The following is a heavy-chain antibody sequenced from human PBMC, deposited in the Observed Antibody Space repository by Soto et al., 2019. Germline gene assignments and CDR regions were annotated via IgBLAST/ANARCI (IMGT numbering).Heavy chain of an antibody. CDR3: ARDGVSYNWNYAGGLDY. V-gene: IGHV3-33*01. CDR1: GFTFSSYG. CDR2: IWYDGSNK. Sequence: QVQLVESGGGVVQPGRSLRLSCAASGFTFSSYGMHWVRQAPGKGLEWVAVIWYDGSNKYYADSVKGRFTISRGNSKNTLYLQMNSLRAEDTAVYYCARDGVSYNWNYAGGLDYWGQGTLVTVSS. D-gene: IGHD1-7*01. J-gene: IGHJ4*02.